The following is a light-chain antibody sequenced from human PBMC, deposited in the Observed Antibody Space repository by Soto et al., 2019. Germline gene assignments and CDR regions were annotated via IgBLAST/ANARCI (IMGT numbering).Light chain of an antibody. J-gene: IGLJ2*01. V-gene: IGLV2-11*01. CDR2: DVS. Sequence: QSALTQPRSVSGSPGQSVTISCTGTSSDVGGYNYVSWYQQHPGKAPKLMIYDVSKRPSGVPDRFSGSKSGNTASLTISRIQAEGEADYYCCSYAGSDTMYVVFGGGTKLTVL. CDR3: CSYAGSDTMYVV. CDR1: SSDVGGYNY.